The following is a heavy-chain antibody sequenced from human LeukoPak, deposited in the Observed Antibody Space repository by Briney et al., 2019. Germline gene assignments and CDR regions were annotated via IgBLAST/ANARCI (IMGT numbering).Heavy chain of an antibody. CDR2: IYYSGST. Sequence: SETLSLTCTVSGGSISSSSYYWRWIRQPPGKGLEWIGSIYYSGSTYYNPSLKSRVTISVDTSKNQFSLKLSSVTAADTAVYYCARPYYYGSGSWADWGQGTLVTVSS. CDR1: GGSISSSSYY. J-gene: IGHJ4*02. CDR3: ARPYYYGSGSWAD. V-gene: IGHV4-39*01. D-gene: IGHD3-10*01.